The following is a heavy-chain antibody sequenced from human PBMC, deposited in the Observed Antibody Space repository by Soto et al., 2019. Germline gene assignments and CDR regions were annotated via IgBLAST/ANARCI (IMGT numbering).Heavy chain of an antibody. CDR1: GGSFSGYD. J-gene: IGHJ4*02. CDR3: ARGRKVPAAMKYFDY. CDR2: INHSGST. Sequence: SETLSLTCAVYGGSFSGYDGSWIRQPPGKGLEWIGEINHSGSTNYNPSLKSRVTISVDTSKNQFSLKLSSVTAADTAVYYCARGRKVPAAMKYFDYWGQGTLVTVSS. D-gene: IGHD2-2*01. V-gene: IGHV4-34*01.